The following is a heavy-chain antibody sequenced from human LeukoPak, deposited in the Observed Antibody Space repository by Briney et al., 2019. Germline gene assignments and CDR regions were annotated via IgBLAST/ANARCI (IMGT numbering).Heavy chain of an antibody. V-gene: IGHV4-34*01. J-gene: IGHJ4*02. Sequence: SETLSLTCAVYGGSFSGYYWSWIRQPPGKGLEWIGEINHSGSTNYNPSLKSRVIISVDTSKNQFSLKLSSVTAADTAVYYCARLRGSYYGDYFDYWGQGTLVTVSS. CDR1: GGSFSGYY. CDR3: ARLRGSYYGDYFDY. CDR2: INHSGST. D-gene: IGHD3-10*01.